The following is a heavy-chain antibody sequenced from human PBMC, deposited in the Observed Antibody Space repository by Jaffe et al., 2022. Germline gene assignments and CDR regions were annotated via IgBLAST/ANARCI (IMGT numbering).Heavy chain of an antibody. V-gene: IGHV4-39*01. CDR1: GGSISSSPYY. J-gene: IGHJ3*02. CDR2: IYYTGTTS. Sequence: QVQLQESGPGLVKPLETLSLTCTVSGGSISSSPYYWGWIRQPPGKGLEWIGSIYYTGTTSYYNPSLNSRVTISIDTSENQFSLNLKFVTAADTAVYFCARPRQENAGGAFDIWGQGTMVTVSS. D-gene: IGHD2-2*01. CDR3: ARPRQENAGGAFDI.